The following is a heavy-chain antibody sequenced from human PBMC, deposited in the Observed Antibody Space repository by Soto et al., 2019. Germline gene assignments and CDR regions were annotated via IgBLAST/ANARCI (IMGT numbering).Heavy chain of an antibody. CDR3: AKDTRKRGSGDFWSGYYLEFDY. D-gene: IGHD3-3*01. J-gene: IGHJ4*02. CDR1: GFTFSSYA. Sequence: GGSLRLSCAASGFTFSSYAMSWVRQAPGKGLEWVSAISGSGGSTYYADSVKGRFTISRDNSKNTLYLQMNSLRAEDTAVYYCAKDTRKRGSGDFWSGYYLEFDYWGQGTLVTVSS. CDR2: ISGSGGST. V-gene: IGHV3-23*01.